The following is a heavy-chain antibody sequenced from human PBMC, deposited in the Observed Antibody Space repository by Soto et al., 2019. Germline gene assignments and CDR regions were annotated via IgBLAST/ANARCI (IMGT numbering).Heavy chain of an antibody. Sequence: EVLLVESGGGLVQPDRPLRLSCEASGFNFENYAMHWVRQAPGKGLEWVSAISWNSGQLDYAGSVRGRFTISRDNGENSLYREMNSLRPDDTALYFCAKDKSTGEYSYYRYMDVWGRGTTVIVSS. D-gene: IGHD4-17*01. CDR2: ISWNSGQL. V-gene: IGHV3-9*01. CDR3: AKDKSTGEYSYYRYMDV. CDR1: GFNFENYA. J-gene: IGHJ6*03.